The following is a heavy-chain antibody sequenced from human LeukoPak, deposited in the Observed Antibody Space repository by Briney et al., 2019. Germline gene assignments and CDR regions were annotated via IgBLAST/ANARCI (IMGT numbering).Heavy chain of an antibody. CDR1: GGTFSSYA. J-gene: IGHJ4*02. Sequence: SVTVSCKASGGTFSSYAISWVRQAPGQGLAWMGRIIPILGIANYAQKLQGRVTITADKSTSTAYMELSSLRSEDTAVYYCARDRYYGSGSYYNWTDYWGQGTLVTVSS. CDR2: IIPILGIA. V-gene: IGHV1-69*04. CDR3: ARDRYYGSGSYYNWTDY. D-gene: IGHD3-10*01.